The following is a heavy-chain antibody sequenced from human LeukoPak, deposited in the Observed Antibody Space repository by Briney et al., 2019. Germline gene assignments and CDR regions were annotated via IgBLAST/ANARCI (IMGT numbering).Heavy chain of an antibody. Sequence: PSETLSLTCTVSGGSISSSSYYWGWIRQPPGKGLEWIGSIYYSGSTYYNPSLKSRVTISVDTSKNQFSLKLSSVTAADTAVYYGARHTGGMNLRCSGGSCYNYGGRETLVTVSS. CDR1: GGSISSSSYY. CDR2: IYYSGST. V-gene: IGHV4-39*01. D-gene: IGHD2-15*01. J-gene: IGHJ4*02. CDR3: ARHTGGMNLRCSGGSCYNY.